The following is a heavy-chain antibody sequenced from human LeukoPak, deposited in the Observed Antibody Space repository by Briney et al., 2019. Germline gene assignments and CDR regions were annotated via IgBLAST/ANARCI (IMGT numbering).Heavy chain of an antibody. V-gene: IGHV1-2*02. J-gene: IGHJ4*02. Sequence: ASVKVSCKASGYTFTGYYMHWVRQAPGQGLEWMGWINPNSGGTNYAQKFQGRVTMTRDTSISTAYMELSRLRSDDTAVYYCASSGYYGSTGVYYFDYWGQGTLVTVSS. CDR3: ASSGYYGSTGVYYFDY. CDR1: GYTFTGYY. CDR2: INPNSGGT. D-gene: IGHD3-10*01.